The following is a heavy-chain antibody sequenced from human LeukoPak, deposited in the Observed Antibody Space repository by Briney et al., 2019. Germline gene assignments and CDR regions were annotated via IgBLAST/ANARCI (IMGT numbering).Heavy chain of an antibody. D-gene: IGHD6-19*01. Sequence: GGSLRLSCAASGFTFSSYAMSWVRQAPGKGLEWVSAISGSGGSTYYADSVKGRFTISRDNAKKSLYLQMNSLRAEDTAVYYCARDGFSSGWFIWGQGTMVTVSS. CDR1: GFTFSSYA. CDR3: ARDGFSSGWFI. J-gene: IGHJ3*01. CDR2: ISGSGGST. V-gene: IGHV3-23*01.